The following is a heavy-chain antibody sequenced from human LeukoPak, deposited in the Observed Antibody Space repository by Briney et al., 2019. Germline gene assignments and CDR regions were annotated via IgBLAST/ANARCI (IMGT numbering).Heavy chain of an antibody. CDR2: TYCRSKWYY. J-gene: IGHJ4*02. CDR1: GDSVSSNTAS. CDR3: ARDFDY. V-gene: IGHV6-1*01. Sequence: SQTLSLTCDISGDSVSSNTASWNWVRQSPSRGLEWLGRTYCRSKWYYDYAISVKSRITINPDTSKNQFSLQLNSVTPEDTAVYYCARDFDYWGQGTLVTVSS.